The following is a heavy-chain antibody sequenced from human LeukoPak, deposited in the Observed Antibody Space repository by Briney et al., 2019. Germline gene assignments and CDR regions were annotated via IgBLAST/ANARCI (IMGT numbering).Heavy chain of an antibody. Sequence: ASVKVSCKASGGTFSSYAISWVRQAPGQGLEWMGGIIPIFGTANYAQKFQGRVTITTDESTSTAYMELSSLRSENTAVYYCAREVVANYFDYWGQGTLVTVSS. CDR2: IIPIFGTA. D-gene: IGHD5-12*01. J-gene: IGHJ4*02. CDR1: GGTFSSYA. CDR3: AREVVANYFDY. V-gene: IGHV1-69*05.